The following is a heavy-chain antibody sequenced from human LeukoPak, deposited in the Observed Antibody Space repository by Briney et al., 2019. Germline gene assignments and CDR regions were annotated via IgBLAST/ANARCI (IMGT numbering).Heavy chain of an antibody. CDR1: GFTFDDYG. CDR3: ARDLLPPHLRYGGKPSGMDV. J-gene: IGHJ6*02. D-gene: IGHD4-23*01. V-gene: IGHV3-20*01. CDR2: INWNGGST. Sequence: GGSLRLSCAASGFTFDDYGMSWVRQAPGKGLEWVSGINWNGGSTGYADSVKGRFTISRDNAKNSLYLQMNSLRAEDTALYHCARDLLPPHLRYGGKPSGMDVWGQGTTVTVSS.